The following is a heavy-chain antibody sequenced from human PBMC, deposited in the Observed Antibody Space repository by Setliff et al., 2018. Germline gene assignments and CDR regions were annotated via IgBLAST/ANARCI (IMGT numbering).Heavy chain of an antibody. J-gene: IGHJ4*02. D-gene: IGHD7-27*01. CDR3: ARGWAALGIIGY. CDR1: GYTFTGYY. V-gene: IGHV1-8*02. CDR2: MNPNSGNT. Sequence: ASVKVSCKASGYTFTGYYMHWVRQAPGQGLEWMGWMNPNSGNTGYAQKFQGRVTMTRNTSISTAYMELSSLRSEDTAVYYCARGWAALGIIGYWGQGTLVTVSS.